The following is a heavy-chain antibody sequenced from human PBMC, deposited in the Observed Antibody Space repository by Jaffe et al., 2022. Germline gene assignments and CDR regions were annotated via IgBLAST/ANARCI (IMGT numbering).Heavy chain of an antibody. CDR3: VRDGFSDCSASSCFDY. V-gene: IGHV7-4-1*02. CDR2: IDTHTGNP. D-gene: IGHD2-2*01. Sequence: QVLLVQSGSDLKKPGASVKVSCKSSGYTFTHYAINWVRQAPGQGFEWMGWIDTHTGNPTYAQGFTGRFVLSVDTSLSTTYLQISSLKAEDTAVYYCVRDGFSDCSASSCFDYWGQGTLVTVSS. CDR1: GYTFTHYA. J-gene: IGHJ4*02.